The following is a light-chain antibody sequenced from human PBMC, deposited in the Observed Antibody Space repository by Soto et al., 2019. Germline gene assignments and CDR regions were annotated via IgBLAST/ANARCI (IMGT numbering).Light chain of an antibody. J-gene: IGKJ2*01. Sequence: EIVLTQSPGTLSLSPGDAATLSCRASQSVGSTYVVWYQQKPGQPPRLLIYGASTRATGIPDRFSGTGSGTDFTLTINRLEPEDFAVYYCQHYGSPVTFGQGTKLEIK. CDR2: GAS. CDR1: QSVGSTY. V-gene: IGKV3-20*01. CDR3: QHYGSPVT.